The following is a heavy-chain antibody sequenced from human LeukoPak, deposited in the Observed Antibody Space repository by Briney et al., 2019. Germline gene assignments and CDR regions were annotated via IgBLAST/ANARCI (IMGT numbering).Heavy chain of an antibody. CDR2: INPSGSST. CDR3: ARWDDSIAAADP. D-gene: IGHD6-13*01. CDR1: GYSLTSHY. V-gene: IGHV1-46*01. Sequence: ASVKVSCKASGYSLTSHYMHWVRQAPGQGLEWMGLINPSGSSTLYAQKFQGRVTMTRDTSTSTVYMELSSLTSEDTAVYYCARWDDSIAAADPWGQGTLVTVSS. J-gene: IGHJ5*02.